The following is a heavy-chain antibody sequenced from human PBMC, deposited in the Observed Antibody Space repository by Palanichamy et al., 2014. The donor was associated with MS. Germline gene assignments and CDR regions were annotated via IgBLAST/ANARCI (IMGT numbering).Heavy chain of an antibody. J-gene: IGHJ4*02. CDR3: ARGTDCSGGICYSDYFDC. V-gene: IGHV3-48*03. D-gene: IGHD2-15*01. CDR1: GFTFSNYE. CDR2: ISNSGRTT. Sequence: EVHLVESGGGLVQPGGSLRLSCAASGFTFSNYEVTWVRQAPGKGLEWISYISNSGRTTSYADSVRGRFTISRDNAKNSLYLQMNSLRAEDTAIYYCARGTDCSGGICYSDYFDCWGQGTLVTVSS.